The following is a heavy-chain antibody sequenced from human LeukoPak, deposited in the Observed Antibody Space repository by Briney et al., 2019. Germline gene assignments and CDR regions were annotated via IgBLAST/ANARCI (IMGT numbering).Heavy chain of an antibody. CDR2: INHSGSN. J-gene: IGHJ4*02. D-gene: IGHD6-19*01. CDR3: ARAYSSGWEGWNY. Sequence: SETMSLTCAVYGGSSSGYYWSWIRQPPGEGLEWIGEINHSGSNNYNPSLKSRVTISVDPSKSKFSLELSSVTAADTAVYYCARAYSSGWEGWNYWGQGTLVTVSS. V-gene: IGHV4-34*01. CDR1: GGSSSGYY.